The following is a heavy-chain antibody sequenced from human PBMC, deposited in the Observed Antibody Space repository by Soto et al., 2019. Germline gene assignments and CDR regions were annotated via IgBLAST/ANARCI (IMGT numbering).Heavy chain of an antibody. D-gene: IGHD6-19*01. CDR3: ARMSGWYDADAFDM. CDR1: GFTFGDYE. V-gene: IGHV3-11*01. Sequence: QVQLVESGGGLVQPGGSLRLSCAASGFTFGDYEMSWIRQAAGKGPERVSLLSRSGNTIYYADSGKGRFSISRGHAENSLDLQMESLRVEATATYFCARMSGWYDADAFDMWGQGVIVTV. CDR2: LSRSGNTI. J-gene: IGHJ3*02.